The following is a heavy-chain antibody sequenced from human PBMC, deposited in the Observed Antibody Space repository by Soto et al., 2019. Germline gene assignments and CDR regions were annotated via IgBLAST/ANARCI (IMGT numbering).Heavy chain of an antibody. CDR2: INHSGST. CDR1: GGSFSGYY. CDR3: ARAGYCSSTSCYYFDY. V-gene: IGHV4-34*01. Sequence: QVQLQQWGAGLLKPSETLSLTCAVYGGSFSGYYWSWIRQLPGKGLEWIGEINHSGSTNYNPSLKSRVTISVDTSKNQFSLKLSSVAAADTAVYYCARAGYCSSTSCYYFDYWGQGTLVTVSS. D-gene: IGHD2-2*01. J-gene: IGHJ4*02.